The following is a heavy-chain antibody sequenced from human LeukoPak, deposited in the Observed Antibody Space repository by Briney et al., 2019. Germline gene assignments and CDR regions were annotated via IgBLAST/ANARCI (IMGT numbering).Heavy chain of an antibody. V-gene: IGHV2-5*02. CDR1: GFSLGTSGVG. Sequence: SGPTLVKPTQTLTLTCTFSGFSLGTSGVGVGWIRQPPGKALEWLALIYWDDDKRYSPSLKSRLSITKDTSKNQVVLTMTNMDPVDTATYYCAHHITIVRGVITNYYYYYMDVWGKGTTVTVSS. J-gene: IGHJ6*03. CDR3: AHHITIVRGVITNYYYYYMDV. D-gene: IGHD3-10*01. CDR2: IYWDDDK.